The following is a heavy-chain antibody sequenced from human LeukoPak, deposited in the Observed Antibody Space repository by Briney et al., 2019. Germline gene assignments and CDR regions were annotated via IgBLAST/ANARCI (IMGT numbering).Heavy chain of an antibody. D-gene: IGHD4-17*01. V-gene: IGHV1-58*02. CDR2: IVVGSGNT. J-gene: IGHJ3*02. CDR1: GFTFTSSA. CDR3: AAANDYGDYRDAFDI. Sequence: GTSVKVSCKASGFTFTSSAMQWVRQARGQRLEWIGWIVVGSGNTNYAQKLQERVTITRDMSTSTAYMELSSLRSEDTAVYYCAAANDYGDYRDAFDIWGQGTMVTVSS.